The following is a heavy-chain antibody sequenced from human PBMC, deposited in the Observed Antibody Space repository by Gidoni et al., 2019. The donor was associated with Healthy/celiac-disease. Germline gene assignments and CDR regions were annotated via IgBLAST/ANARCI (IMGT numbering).Heavy chain of an antibody. CDR1: GGSFSGYY. D-gene: IGHD6-13*01. CDR3: ARGYSSSWYGREFDY. J-gene: IGHJ4*02. Sequence: VQLQQWGAGLLKPSETLSLTCAVYGGSFSGYYWRWIRQPPGKGLEWIGEINHSGSTNYNPSLKSRVTISVDTSKNQFSLKLSSVTAADTAVYYCARGYSSSWYGREFDYWGQGTLXTVSS. CDR2: INHSGST. V-gene: IGHV4-34*01.